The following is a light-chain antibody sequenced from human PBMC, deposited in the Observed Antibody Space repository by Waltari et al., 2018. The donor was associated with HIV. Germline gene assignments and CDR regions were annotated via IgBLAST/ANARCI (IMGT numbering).Light chain of an antibody. CDR1: QSVSSSY. Sequence: EIVLTQSPGTLSLSPGEKATLSCRASQSVSSSYLAWYQQKRGQAPRLLIYGASSRATGIPDRFTGSGSGTDFTLTISRLEPEDFAVYYCQQYGTSRWTFGQGTKVEIK. CDR2: GAS. J-gene: IGKJ1*01. CDR3: QQYGTSRWT. V-gene: IGKV3-20*01.